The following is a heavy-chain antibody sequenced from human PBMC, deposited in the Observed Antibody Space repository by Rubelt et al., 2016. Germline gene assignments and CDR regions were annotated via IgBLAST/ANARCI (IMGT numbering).Heavy chain of an antibody. CDR2: IKQDGSEK. CDR3: VKALYDYVWGSYRYGY. D-gene: IGHD3-16*02. J-gene: IGHJ4*02. Sequence: EVQLVESGGGLAQPGGSLRLSCAASGFTFSSYWMSWVRQAPGKGLEWVANIKQDGSEKYYVDSVKGRFTISRDNAKNSLYLQMSSLRAEDTAVYYCVKALYDYVWGSYRYGYWGQGTLVTVSS. V-gene: IGHV3-7*01. CDR1: GFTFSSYW.